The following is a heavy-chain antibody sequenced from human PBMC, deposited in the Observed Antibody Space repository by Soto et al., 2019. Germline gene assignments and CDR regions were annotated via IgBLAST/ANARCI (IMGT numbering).Heavy chain of an antibody. CDR1: GFTFNDYY. J-gene: IGHJ5*02. CDR3: AREVEYWFDP. V-gene: IGHV3-11*01. CDR2: NSSSGATV. D-gene: IGHD2-8*02. Sequence: GGSLRLSCAASGFTFNDYYMRWIRHAPGKGLEWVSNNSSSGATVYYADSVKGRFTISRDNAKKSGYLQMNSLRADDTAVYYCAREVEYWFDPWGQGTLVTV.